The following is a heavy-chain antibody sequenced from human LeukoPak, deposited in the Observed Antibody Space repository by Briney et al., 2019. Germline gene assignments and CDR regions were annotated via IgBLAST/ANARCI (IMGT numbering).Heavy chain of an antibody. Sequence: SGGPLRLSCAVSGFIVSSNDMSWVRQAPGKGLEWVSLIYSGGSTSYADSVKGRFTISRHNSKNTLYLQMTSLRPEDTAVYYCAREEGPLDYWGQGTLVTVSS. J-gene: IGHJ4*02. CDR3: AREEGPLDY. CDR2: IYSGGST. CDR1: GFIVSSND. V-gene: IGHV3-53*04.